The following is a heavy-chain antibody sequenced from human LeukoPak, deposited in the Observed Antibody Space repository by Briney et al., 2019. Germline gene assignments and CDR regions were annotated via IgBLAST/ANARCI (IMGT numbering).Heavy chain of an antibody. CDR1: GFTFSNAW. CDR3: TTAAGYCGGDCQAWFDP. CDR2: IKSKTDGGTT. Sequence: GGSLRLSCAASGFTFSNAWMSWVRQAPGKGLEWVGRIKSKTDGGTTDYAAPVKGRFTISRDDSKNTLYLQMNSLKTEDTAVYYCTTAAGYCGGDCQAWFDPWGQGTLVTVSS. V-gene: IGHV3-15*01. J-gene: IGHJ5*02. D-gene: IGHD2-21*02.